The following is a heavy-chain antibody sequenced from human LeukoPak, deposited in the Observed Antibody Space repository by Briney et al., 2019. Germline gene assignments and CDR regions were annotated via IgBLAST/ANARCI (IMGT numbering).Heavy chain of an antibody. CDR3: ARHQRDYGGNFYYFDY. CDR2: IYYTGSA. D-gene: IGHD4-23*01. J-gene: IGHJ4*02. CDR1: GVSVSNSSFY. V-gene: IGHV4-39*01. Sequence: SETLSLTCTVSGVSVSNSSFYWGWIRQPPGKGLEWIGSIYYTGSAYYDPSLNSRVTIFVDTFKDQFSLKLSSVTAADTAVYYCARHQRDYGGNFYYFDYWGQGTLVTVSS.